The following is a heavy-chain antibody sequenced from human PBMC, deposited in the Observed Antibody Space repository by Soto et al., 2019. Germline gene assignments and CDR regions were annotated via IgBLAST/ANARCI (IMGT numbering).Heavy chain of an antibody. D-gene: IGHD5-18*01. CDR1: GYTFTSYY. CDR3: ARVQDTAMLTPYGY. V-gene: IGHV1-46*01. Sequence: QVQLVQSGAEVKKPGASVKVSCKASGYTFTSYYMHWVRQAPGQGLEWMGIINPSGGSTSYAQRFKGRVTMTRHTSTSTVYMELSRLSSEDTAVYYCARVQDTAMLTPYGYWGQGTLVTVSS. CDR2: INPSGGST. J-gene: IGHJ4*02.